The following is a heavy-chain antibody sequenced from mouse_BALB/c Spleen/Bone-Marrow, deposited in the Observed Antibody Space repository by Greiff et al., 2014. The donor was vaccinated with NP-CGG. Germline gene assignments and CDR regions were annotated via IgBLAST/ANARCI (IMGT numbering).Heavy chain of an antibody. CDR3: ARGGSSYGWYCDV. V-gene: IGHV14-3*02. D-gene: IGHD1-1*01. Sequence: VQLKESGAELVKPGASVKLSCTASGFNIKDTYMHWVKQRPEQGLEWIGRIDPANGNTKYDPKFQGKATITADTSSNTAYLQLSSLTSEDTAVYYCARGGSSYGWYCDVWGAGTTVTVSS. J-gene: IGHJ1*01. CDR1: GFNIKDTY. CDR2: IDPANGNT.